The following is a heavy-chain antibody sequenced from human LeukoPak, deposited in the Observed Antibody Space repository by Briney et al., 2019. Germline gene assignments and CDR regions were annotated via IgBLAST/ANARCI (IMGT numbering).Heavy chain of an antibody. V-gene: IGHV3-48*01. J-gene: IGHJ3*02. CDR3: ARTSTFDI. CDR1: GFTFSSYT. Sequence: PGGSLRLSCAASGFTFSSYTMNWVRQAPGKGLEWVSCISASSATIYYADSVKRRFTISRDNAKNSLYLQVNNLRAEDTAMYYCARTSTFDIWGQGTMVTVSS. CDR2: ISASSATI.